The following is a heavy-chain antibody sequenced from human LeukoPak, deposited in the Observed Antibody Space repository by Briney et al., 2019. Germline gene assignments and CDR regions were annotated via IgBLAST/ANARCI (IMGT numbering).Heavy chain of an antibody. CDR1: EFTFSSYS. CDR2: ISSGSGYI. D-gene: IGHD4-17*01. Sequence: PGGSLRLSCAASEFTFSSYSMNWVRQAPGKGLEWVSSISSGSGYIFYADSVKGRFTISRDNAKNSLYLQMNSLRAEDTAVYYCARDLGGDYRFDYWGQGTLVTVSS. J-gene: IGHJ4*02. V-gene: IGHV3-21*01. CDR3: ARDLGGDYRFDY.